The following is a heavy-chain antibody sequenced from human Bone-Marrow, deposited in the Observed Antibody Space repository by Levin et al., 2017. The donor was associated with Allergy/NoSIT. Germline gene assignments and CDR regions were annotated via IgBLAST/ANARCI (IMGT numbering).Heavy chain of an antibody. J-gene: IGHJ6*02. CDR1: GYSFIGYY. D-gene: IGHD4-11*01. CDR3: TAVTLHGMDV. CDR2: INPNTGGT. Sequence: PGASVKVSCEASGYSFIGYYLHWVRQAPGQGLEWMGRINPNTGGTNYAEKFQGRLTMTRDTSISSSSMELSRLRSDDTAVYYCTAVTLHGMDVWGQGTAVTVS. V-gene: IGHV1-2*06.